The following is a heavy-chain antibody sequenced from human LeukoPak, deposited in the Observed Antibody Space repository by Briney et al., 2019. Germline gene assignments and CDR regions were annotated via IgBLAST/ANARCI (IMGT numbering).Heavy chain of an antibody. D-gene: IGHD1-26*01. CDR2: IYYSGST. CDR1: GGSISSYY. V-gene: IGHV4-59*08. J-gene: IGHJ4*02. Sequence: SETLSLTCTVSGGSISSYYWSWIRQPPGKGLEWIGYIYYSGSTNYNPSLKSRVTISVDTSKNQFSLKLSSVTAADTAVYYCARTYSGSYYGDYWGQGTLVTVSS. CDR3: ARTYSGSYYGDY.